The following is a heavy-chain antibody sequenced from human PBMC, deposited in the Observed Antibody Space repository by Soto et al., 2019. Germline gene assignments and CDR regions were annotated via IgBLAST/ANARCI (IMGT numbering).Heavy chain of an antibody. V-gene: IGHV3-21*04. CDR3: ARDFGGP. J-gene: IGHJ5*02. CDR2: IRATGST. D-gene: IGHD1-26*01. Sequence: GGSLSLSCAASGFTFSTSWMHWVRQAPGKGLEWVSTIRATGSTLYADSVKGRFTISRDNAKNSLYLDMNSLRVEDTAIYFCARDFGGPWGQGTLVTVSS. CDR1: GFTFSTSW.